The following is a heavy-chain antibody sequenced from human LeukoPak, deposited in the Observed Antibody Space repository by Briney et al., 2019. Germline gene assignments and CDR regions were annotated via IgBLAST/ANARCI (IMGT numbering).Heavy chain of an antibody. D-gene: IGHD4-17*01. Sequence: PGGSLRLSCAASGFTFSSYSMNWVRQAPGKGLEWVSSISSSSSYIYYADSVKGRFTISRDNAKNSLYLQMNSLRAEDTAVYYCARDFLPLRPRRLADAFDIWGQGTMVTVSS. CDR3: ARDFLPLRPRRLADAFDI. J-gene: IGHJ3*02. CDR2: ISSSSSYI. CDR1: GFTFSSYS. V-gene: IGHV3-21*01.